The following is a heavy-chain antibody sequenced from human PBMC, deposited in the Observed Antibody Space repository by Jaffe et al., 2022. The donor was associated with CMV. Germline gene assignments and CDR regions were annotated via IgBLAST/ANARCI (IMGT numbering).Heavy chain of an antibody. CDR1: GGSISSYY. D-gene: IGHD6-13*01. V-gene: IGHV4-4*07. CDR2: IYTSGST. J-gene: IGHJ6*02. Sequence: QVQLQESGPGLVKPSETLSLTCTVSGGSISSYYWSWIRQPAGKGLEWIGRIYTSGSTNYNPSLKSRVTMSVDTSKNQFSLKLSSVTAADTAVYYCARVGDSSHTWADYYYGMDVWGQGTTVTVSS. CDR3: ARVGDSSHTWADYYYGMDV.